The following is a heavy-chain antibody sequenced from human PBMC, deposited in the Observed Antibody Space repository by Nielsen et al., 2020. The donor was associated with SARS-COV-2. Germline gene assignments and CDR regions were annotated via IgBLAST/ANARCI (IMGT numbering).Heavy chain of an antibody. Sequence: KVSCKGSGYSFTSYWMAWVRQMPGKRPEWMGIIYPGDSDTRYSPSFRGQVTISADQSVRTAYLQWSSLKASDTAMYYCARHGFYSGYDPYSFFGMDVWGQGTAVTVSS. D-gene: IGHD5-12*01. CDR2: IYPGDSDT. CDR1: GYSFTSYW. J-gene: IGHJ6*02. CDR3: ARHGFYSGYDPYSFFGMDV. V-gene: IGHV5-51*01.